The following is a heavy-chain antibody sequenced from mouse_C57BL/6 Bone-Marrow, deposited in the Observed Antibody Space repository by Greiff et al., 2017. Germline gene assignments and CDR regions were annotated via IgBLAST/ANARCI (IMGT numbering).Heavy chain of an antibody. CDR3: ARDDGYYDYFDY. CDR2: IDPSDSYT. V-gene: IGHV1-69*01. J-gene: IGHJ2*01. D-gene: IGHD2-3*01. CDR1: GYTFTSYW. Sequence: QVQLQQPGAELVMPGASVKLSCKASGYTFTSYWMHWVKQRPGQGLEWIEEIDPSDSYTNYNQKFKGKSTLTVDKSSSTAYMQLSSLTSEDSAVYYCARDDGYYDYFDYWGQGTTLTVSS.